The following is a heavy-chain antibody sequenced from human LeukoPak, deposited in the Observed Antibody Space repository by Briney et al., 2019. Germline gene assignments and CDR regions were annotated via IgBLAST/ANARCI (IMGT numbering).Heavy chain of an antibody. D-gene: IGHD1-26*01. Sequence: PGGSLRLSCAASGFTFSSYAMSWVRQAPGKGLEWVSAISGSGGSTYYADSVKGRFTISRDNAKNALYLQMSSLRAEDTAVYYCARDGRSGSYYDLWGQGTLVTVSS. CDR3: ARDGRSGSYYDL. J-gene: IGHJ5*02. V-gene: IGHV3-23*01. CDR1: GFTFSSYA. CDR2: ISGSGGST.